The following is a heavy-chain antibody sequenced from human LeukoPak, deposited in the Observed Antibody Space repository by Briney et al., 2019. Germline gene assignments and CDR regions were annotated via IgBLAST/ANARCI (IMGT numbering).Heavy chain of an antibody. CDR1: GGTFSSYA. Sequence: SVKVSCKASGGTFSSYAISWVRQAPGQGLEWMGGIIPIFGTANYAQKFQGRVTITADESTSTAYMELSSLRAEDTAIYYCAKEYGSGSYPGAFDYWGQGTLVTVSS. CDR2: IIPIFGTA. CDR3: AKEYGSGSYPGAFDY. D-gene: IGHD3-10*01. V-gene: IGHV1-69*01. J-gene: IGHJ4*02.